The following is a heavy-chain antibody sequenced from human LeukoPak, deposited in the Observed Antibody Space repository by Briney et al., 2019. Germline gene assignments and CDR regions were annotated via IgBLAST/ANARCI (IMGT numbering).Heavy chain of an antibody. Sequence: GGSLRLSCAVSGFSFINGWMTWVRQAPGKGLEWVGRIKSNFSGGTRDYAAPVNGRFTISRDDSKNTVYLPMNSLRDEDTALYYCAKAGIGVVGYFGYWGQGTLVTVSS. CDR3: AKAGIGVVGYFGY. CDR1: GFSFINGW. V-gene: IGHV3-15*01. CDR2: IKSNFSGGTR. J-gene: IGHJ4*02. D-gene: IGHD6-19*01.